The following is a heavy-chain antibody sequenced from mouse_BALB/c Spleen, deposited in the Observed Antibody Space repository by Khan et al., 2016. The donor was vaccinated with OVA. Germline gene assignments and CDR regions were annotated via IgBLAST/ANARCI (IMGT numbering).Heavy chain of an antibody. CDR1: GFSLTDYA. Sequence: QVQLKESGPGLVAPSQSLSITCIVSGFSLTDYAVSWIRQPPGKGLEWLGVIWVSGSKYYNSVLKPRLSISKDNSKSQIFLKMNSLQTDETAMYFCARDPPYYSMDYWGQGTSVTVSS. V-gene: IGHV2-6-5*01. CDR3: ARDPPYYSMDY. J-gene: IGHJ4*01. CDR2: IWVSGSK.